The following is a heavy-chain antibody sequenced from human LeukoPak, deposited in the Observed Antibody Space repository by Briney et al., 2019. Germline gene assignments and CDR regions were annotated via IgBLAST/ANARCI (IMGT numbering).Heavy chain of an antibody. J-gene: IGHJ3*01. V-gene: IGHV3-21*05. Sequence: GSLRLSCAASGFTFSSYSMNWVRQAPGKGLEWVSYISSSSSYIYYADSVKGRFTISRDNAKNSLYLQMNSLRAEDTAVYYCARDYAKTGYCSGTSCPDAFDFWGQGTMVTVSS. D-gene: IGHD2-2*03. CDR2: ISSSSSYI. CDR3: ARDYAKTGYCSGTSCPDAFDF. CDR1: GFTFSSYS.